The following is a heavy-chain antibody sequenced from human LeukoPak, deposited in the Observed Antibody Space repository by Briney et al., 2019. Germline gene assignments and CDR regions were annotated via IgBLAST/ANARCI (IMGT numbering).Heavy chain of an antibody. V-gene: IGHV1-2*02. CDR3: ARDAVAVAFDI. Sequence: ASVKVSCKASGYTFTGYYMHWVRQAPGQGLKWMGWINPNSGGTNYAQKFQGRVTMTRDTSISTAYMELSRLRSDGTAVYYCARDAVAVAFDIWGQGTMVTVSS. CDR2: INPNSGGT. CDR1: GYTFTGYY. D-gene: IGHD6-19*01. J-gene: IGHJ3*02.